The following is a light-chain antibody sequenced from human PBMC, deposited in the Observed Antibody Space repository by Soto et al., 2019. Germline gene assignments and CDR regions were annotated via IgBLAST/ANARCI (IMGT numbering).Light chain of an antibody. Sequence: QSVLTQPPSVSAAPGQKVTISCSGSSSNIGNNYVSWYQQLPGTAPKLLIYRDNRRPSGVPDRFSGSKSGTSASLAISGLRSDDEADYYCATWDDSVIGVVFGGGTKLTVL. J-gene: IGLJ2*01. CDR3: ATWDDSVIGVV. CDR2: RDN. V-gene: IGLV1-47*01. CDR1: SSNIGNNY.